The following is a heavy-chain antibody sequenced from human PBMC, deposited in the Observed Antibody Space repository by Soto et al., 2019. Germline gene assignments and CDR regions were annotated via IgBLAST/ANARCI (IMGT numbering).Heavy chain of an antibody. D-gene: IGHD1-26*01. V-gene: IGHV1-69*02. Sequence: QVQLVQSGAEVKKPGSSVKVSCKASGGTFSSYTISWVRQAPGQGLEWMGRIIPILGIANYAQKFQGRVTITADKPTSTAYMELSSLRSEDTAVYYCASEWELSALDGWGQGTLVTVSS. J-gene: IGHJ4*02. CDR2: IIPILGIA. CDR3: ASEWELSALDG. CDR1: GGTFSSYT.